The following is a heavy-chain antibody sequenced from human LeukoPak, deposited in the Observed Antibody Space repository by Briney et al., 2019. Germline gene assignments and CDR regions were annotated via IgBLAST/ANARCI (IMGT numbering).Heavy chain of an antibody. V-gene: IGHV3-74*01. CDR2: INSDGSST. J-gene: IGHJ1*01. Sequence: GGSLRLSCAASGFTVSSDYMTWVRQAPGKGLVWVSRINSDGSSTTYADSVKGRFTISRDNAKNTLYLQMNSLRAEDTAVYYCARDNPTLFQHWGQGTLVTVSS. CDR3: ARDNPTLFQH. D-gene: IGHD1-14*01. CDR1: GFTVSSDY.